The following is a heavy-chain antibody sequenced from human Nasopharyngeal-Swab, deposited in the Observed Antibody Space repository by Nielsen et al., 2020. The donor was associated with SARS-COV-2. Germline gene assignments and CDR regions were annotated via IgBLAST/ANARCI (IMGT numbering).Heavy chain of an antibody. V-gene: IGHV1-18*01. D-gene: IGHD3-22*01. Sequence: WVGQAPGQGLEGMGWISAYNGNTNYAQKLQGRVTMTTDTSTSTAYMELRSLRSDDTAVYYCARDSNPDYYDSSGYKDYWGQGTLVTVSS. J-gene: IGHJ4*02. CDR3: ARDSNPDYYDSSGYKDY. CDR2: ISAYNGNT.